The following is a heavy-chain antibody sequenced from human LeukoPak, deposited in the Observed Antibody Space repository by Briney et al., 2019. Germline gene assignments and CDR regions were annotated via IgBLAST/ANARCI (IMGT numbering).Heavy chain of an antibody. CDR3: AKGRYYDILTGYLHEYFQH. D-gene: IGHD3-9*01. Sequence: PGRSLRLSCAAAGFTFSNYGIYWVRQAPGKGLEWVAVISKDGSNKDYADSVKGRFIISRDNSKNTLYLQMNSLRTEDTALYYCAKGRYYDILTGYLHEYFQHWGQGTLVTVSS. CDR2: ISKDGSNK. J-gene: IGHJ1*01. V-gene: IGHV3-30*18. CDR1: GFTFSNYG.